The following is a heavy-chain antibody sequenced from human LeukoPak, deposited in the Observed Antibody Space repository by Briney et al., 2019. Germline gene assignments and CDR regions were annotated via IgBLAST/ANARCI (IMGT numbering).Heavy chain of an antibody. V-gene: IGHV4-30-4*01. CDR3: ARFYYGDYVVGQDYYGMDV. D-gene: IGHD4-17*01. CDR2: IYYSGST. CDR1: GGSISSGDYY. J-gene: IGHJ6*02. Sequence: SETLSLTCTVSGGSISSGDYYWSWIRQPPGKGLEWIGYIYYSGSTYYNPSLKSRVTISVDTSKNQFSLKLSSVTAADTAVYYCARFYYGDYVVGQDYYGMDVWGQGTTVTVSS.